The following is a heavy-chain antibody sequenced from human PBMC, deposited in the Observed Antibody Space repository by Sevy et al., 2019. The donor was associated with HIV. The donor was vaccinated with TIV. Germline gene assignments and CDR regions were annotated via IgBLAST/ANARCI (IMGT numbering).Heavy chain of an antibody. CDR3: AKGFTHTVTTGYYYYYGMDV. D-gene: IGHD4-4*01. CDR1: GFTFSSYA. CDR2: ISGSGGST. Sequence: GGSLRLSCAASGFTFSSYAMSWVRQAPGKGLEWVSAISGSGGSTYYVDSVKGRFTISRDNSKNTLYLQMNSLRAEDTAVYYCAKGFTHTVTTGYYYYYGMDVWGQGTTVTVSS. V-gene: IGHV3-23*01. J-gene: IGHJ6*02.